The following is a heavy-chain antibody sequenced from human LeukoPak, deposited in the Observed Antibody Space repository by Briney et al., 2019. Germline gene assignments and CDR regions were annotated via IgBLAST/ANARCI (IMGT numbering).Heavy chain of an antibody. CDR2: INPNSGGT. CDR1: GYTFTGYY. CDR3: ARYSGYEFYYDY. V-gene: IGHV1-2*02. Sequence: GASVKVSCKASGYTFTGYYMHWVRQSPGQGLEWMGWINPNSGGTNYAQKFQGRVTMTRDTSISTAYMELSRLRSDDTAVYYCARYSGYEFYYDYWGQGTLVTVSS. J-gene: IGHJ4*02. D-gene: IGHD5-12*01.